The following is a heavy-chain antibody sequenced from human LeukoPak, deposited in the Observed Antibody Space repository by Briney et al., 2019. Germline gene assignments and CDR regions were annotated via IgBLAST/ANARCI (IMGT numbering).Heavy chain of an antibody. CDR1: GGSINDAY. CDR3: ARAWSSDYFDA. V-gene: IGHV4-59*01. D-gene: IGHD2-8*01. CDR2: VYYSGTT. Sequence: SETLSLTCTVSGGSINDAYWTWIRQPPGKGLEWIANVYYSGTTNYNPSLKSRVTMSLDTSKNRFPLKLSSVTAADTAIYYCARAWSSDYFDAWGQGTQVTVSS. J-gene: IGHJ4*02.